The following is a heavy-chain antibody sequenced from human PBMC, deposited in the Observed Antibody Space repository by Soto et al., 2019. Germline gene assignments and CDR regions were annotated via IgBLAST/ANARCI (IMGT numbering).Heavy chain of an antibody. V-gene: IGHV1-69*08. CDR1: GGTFSSYT. Sequence: QVQLVQSGAEVKKPGSSVKVSCKASGGTFSSYTISWVRQAPGQGLEWMGRIIPILGIANYAQKFQGRVTIPADKSTGTAYMERSSLRCEGTAVYYCARDRGDIVVGPAAYSLRYWGQGTLVTVSS. J-gene: IGHJ4*02. CDR3: ARDRGDIVVGPAAYSLRY. D-gene: IGHD2-2*01. CDR2: IIPILGIA.